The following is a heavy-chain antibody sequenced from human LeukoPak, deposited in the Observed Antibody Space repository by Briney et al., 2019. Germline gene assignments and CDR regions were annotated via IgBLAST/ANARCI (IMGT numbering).Heavy chain of an antibody. V-gene: IGHV3-7*01. D-gene: IGHD2-15*01. CDR1: GFTFSSYW. CDR2: IKQDGSEK. Sequence: PGGSLRLPCAASGFTFSSYWMSWVRQAPGKGLEWVANIKQDGSEKYYVDSVKGRFTISRDNAKNSLYLQMNSLRAEDTAVYYCARLVVVVVAAGGYYYYYMDVWGKGTTVTVSS. CDR3: ARLVVVVVAAGGYYYYYMDV. J-gene: IGHJ6*03.